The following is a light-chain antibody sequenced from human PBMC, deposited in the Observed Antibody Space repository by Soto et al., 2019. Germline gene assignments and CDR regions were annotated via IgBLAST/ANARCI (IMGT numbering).Light chain of an antibody. CDR3: QQYCSSPPT. J-gene: IGKJ1*01. CDR1: QSVSSSY. Sequence: EIVLTQSPGTLSLSPGERATLSCRASQSVSSSYLAWYQQKRGQAPRLLIYGASNRATGIPDRFSGSGSGTDFPLTISRLEAEDFAVYSCQQYCSSPPTFGQGTKVEFK. CDR2: GAS. V-gene: IGKV3-20*01.